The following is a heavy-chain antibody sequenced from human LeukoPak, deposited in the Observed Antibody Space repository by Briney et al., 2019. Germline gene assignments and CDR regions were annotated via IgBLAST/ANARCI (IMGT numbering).Heavy chain of an antibody. J-gene: IGHJ6*03. CDR2: ISSSSSYI. V-gene: IGHV3-21*01. Sequence: GGSLRLSCAASGFTFSSYSMNWVRQAPGKGLEWVSSISSSSSYIYYADSVKGRFTISRDNAKNSLYLQMNSLRAEDTAVYYCAKVRDTAMVTASTTYYYYYMDVWGKGTTVTVSS. CDR3: AKVRDTAMVTASTTYYYYYMDV. D-gene: IGHD5-18*01. CDR1: GFTFSSYS.